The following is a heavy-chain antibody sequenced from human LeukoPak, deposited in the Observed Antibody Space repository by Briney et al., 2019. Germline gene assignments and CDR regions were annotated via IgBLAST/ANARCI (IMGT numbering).Heavy chain of an antibody. CDR3: ARKLNGDYGWYFDL. J-gene: IGHJ2*01. CDR2: IIPIFGTA. Sequence: SVKVSCKASGYTFTGYYMHWVRQAPGQGLEWMGGIIPIFGTANYAQKFQGRVTITADESTSTAYMELSSLRSEDTAVYYCARKLNGDYGWYFDLWGRGTLVTVSS. CDR1: GYTFTGYY. V-gene: IGHV1-69*13. D-gene: IGHD4-17*01.